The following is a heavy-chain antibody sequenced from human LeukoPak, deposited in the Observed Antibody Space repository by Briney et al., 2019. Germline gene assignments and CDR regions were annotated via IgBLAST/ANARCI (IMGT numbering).Heavy chain of an antibody. CDR1: GFPFSSYW. J-gene: IGHJ6*02. CDR2: INHNGNVN. D-gene: IGHD3-16*01. Sequence: GGSLILSCAASGFPFSSYWMHWVRQAPGKGLEWVASINHNGNVNYYVDSVKGRFTISRDNAKSSLYLQMSNLRAEDTAVYFCARGGGLDVWGQGATVTVSS. V-gene: IGHV3-7*03. CDR3: ARGGGLDV.